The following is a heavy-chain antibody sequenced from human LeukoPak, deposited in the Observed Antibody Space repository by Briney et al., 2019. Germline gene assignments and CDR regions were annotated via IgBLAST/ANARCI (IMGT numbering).Heavy chain of an antibody. Sequence: PSETLSLTCSVTGGSISSSSYYWGWIRQPPGKGLEWIGSFYYSGSTYYNPSLKSRVTISVDTSKNQFSLKLSSVTAADTAVYYCARTSGSYQTDAFDIWGQGTMVTVSS. V-gene: IGHV4-39*07. CDR2: FYYSGST. J-gene: IGHJ3*02. CDR3: ARTSGSYQTDAFDI. CDR1: GGSISSSSYY. D-gene: IGHD1-26*01.